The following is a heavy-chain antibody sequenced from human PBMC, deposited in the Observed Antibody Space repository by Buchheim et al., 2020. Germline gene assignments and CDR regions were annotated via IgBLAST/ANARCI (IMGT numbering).Heavy chain of an antibody. V-gene: IGHV3-7*04. D-gene: IGHD2-2*01. J-gene: IGHJ4*02. CDR2: IKQDGSEK. CDR3: ARGPYSYQLLLSGRVY. CDR1: GFTFSSYW. Sequence: EVQLVESGGGLVQPGGSLRLSCAASGFTFSSYWMSWVRQAPGKGLEWVANIKQDGSEKYYVDSVKGRFTISRDNAKNSLYLQMNSLRAEDAAVYYCARGPYSYQLLLSGRVYWGQGTL.